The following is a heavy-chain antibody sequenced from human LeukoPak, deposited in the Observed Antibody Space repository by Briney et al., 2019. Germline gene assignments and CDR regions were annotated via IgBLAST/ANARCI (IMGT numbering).Heavy chain of an antibody. Sequence: GGSLRLSCAASGFTFSSYGMSWVRQAPGKGLEWVSAISGSGGSTYYADSVKGRFTISRDNSKNTLYLQMNSLRAEDTAVYYCASDYGGNSDLDYWGQGTLVTVSS. D-gene: IGHD4-23*01. V-gene: IGHV3-23*01. CDR3: ASDYGGNSDLDY. J-gene: IGHJ4*02. CDR1: GFTFSSYG. CDR2: ISGSGGST.